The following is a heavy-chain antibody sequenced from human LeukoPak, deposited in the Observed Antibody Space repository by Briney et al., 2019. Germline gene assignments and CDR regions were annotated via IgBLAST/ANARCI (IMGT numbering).Heavy chain of an antibody. CDR1: GGTFSSYA. D-gene: IGHD2-2*01. CDR3: ARAVVVPAADYYYYGMDV. CDR2: IIPILGIA. V-gene: IGHV1-69*04. J-gene: IGHJ6*02. Sequence: GASVKVPCKASGGTFSSYAISWMRQAPGQGLEWMGRIIPILGIANYAQKFQGRVTITADKSTSTAYMELSSLRSEDTAVYYCARAVVVPAADYYYYGMDVWGQGTTVTVSS.